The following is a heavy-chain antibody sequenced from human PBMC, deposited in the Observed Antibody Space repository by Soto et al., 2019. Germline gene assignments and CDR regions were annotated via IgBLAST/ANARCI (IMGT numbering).Heavy chain of an antibody. D-gene: IGHD2-15*01. CDR1: GFTLSSYG. Sequence: QVQLVESGGGVVQPGRSLRLSCAASGFTLSSYGMHWVRQAPGKGLEWVAVIWYDGSNKYYADSVKGRFTISRDNSKNTLYLQMNSLRAEDTAVYYCASLEAATPSDAFDIWGQGTMVTVSS. CDR3: ASLEAATPSDAFDI. V-gene: IGHV3-33*01. J-gene: IGHJ3*02. CDR2: IWYDGSNK.